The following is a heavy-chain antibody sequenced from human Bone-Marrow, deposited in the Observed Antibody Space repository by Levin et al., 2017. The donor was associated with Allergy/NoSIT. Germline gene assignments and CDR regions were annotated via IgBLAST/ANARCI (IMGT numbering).Heavy chain of an antibody. CDR2: ISGSGDST. Sequence: MGLECVSSISGSGDSTYYADSVKGRFTISRDYSKNTLYLQMNSLRAEDTAIYYCAKNRQWLAPKNFDYWGQGTLVTVSS. J-gene: IGHJ4*02. CDR3: AKNRQWLAPKNFDY. V-gene: IGHV3-23*01. D-gene: IGHD6-19*01.